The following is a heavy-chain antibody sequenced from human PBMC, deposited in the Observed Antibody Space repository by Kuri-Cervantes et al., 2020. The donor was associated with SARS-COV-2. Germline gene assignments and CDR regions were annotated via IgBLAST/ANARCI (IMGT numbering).Heavy chain of an antibody. CDR1: GGSISSGYY. CDR3: ARHGDISGFLEWLGPPIYFDY. J-gene: IGHJ4*02. CDR2: IYHSGST. D-gene: IGHD3-3*01. Sequence: GSLRLSCTVSGGSISSGYYWGWIRQPPGKGLEWIGSIYHSGSTYYNPSLKSRVTISVDTSKNQFSLKLSSVTDADTAVYYCARHGDISGFLEWLGPPIYFDYWGQGTLVTVSS. V-gene: IGHV4-38-2*02.